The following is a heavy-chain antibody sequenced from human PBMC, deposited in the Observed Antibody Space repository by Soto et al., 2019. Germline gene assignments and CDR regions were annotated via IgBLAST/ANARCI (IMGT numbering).Heavy chain of an antibody. CDR1: GFTFSSYA. CDR3: ARGGGFCGADCYKGGIDY. D-gene: IGHD2-21*02. Sequence: QVQLVESGGGVVQPGRSLRLSCAASGFTFSSYAMHWVRQAPGKGLEWVAVISYDGSNKYYADSVKGRFTISRDNSKNTLYLQMNSLRVEDTALYYCARGGGFCGADCYKGGIDYWGQGALVTVSS. CDR2: ISYDGSNK. J-gene: IGHJ4*02. V-gene: IGHV3-30-3*01.